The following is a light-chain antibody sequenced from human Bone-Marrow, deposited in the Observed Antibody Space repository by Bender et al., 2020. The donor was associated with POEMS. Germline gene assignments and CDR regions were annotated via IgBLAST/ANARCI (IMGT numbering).Light chain of an antibody. CDR2: QDD. CDR3: QAWDSDTAI. V-gene: IGLV3-1*01. J-gene: IGLJ2*01. Sequence: QRPGQSPILVIYQDDKRPSGIPERFSGSNSGTTATLTVSGTQTLDEADYYCQAWDSDTAIFGGGTKLTVL.